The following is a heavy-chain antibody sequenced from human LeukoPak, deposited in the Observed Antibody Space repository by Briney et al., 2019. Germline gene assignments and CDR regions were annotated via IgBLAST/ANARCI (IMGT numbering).Heavy chain of an antibody. CDR3: ARGDTMIAGPSNFDY. J-gene: IGHJ4*02. D-gene: IGHD3-22*01. CDR1: GFTFSSYG. V-gene: IGHV3-7*01. Sequence: GGSLRLSCAASGFTFSSYGMNWVRQAPGKGLEWVANIKQDGSEKYYVDSVKGRFTISRDNAKNSLYLQMNSLRAEDTAVYYCARGDTMIAGPSNFDYWGQGTLVTVSS. CDR2: IKQDGSEK.